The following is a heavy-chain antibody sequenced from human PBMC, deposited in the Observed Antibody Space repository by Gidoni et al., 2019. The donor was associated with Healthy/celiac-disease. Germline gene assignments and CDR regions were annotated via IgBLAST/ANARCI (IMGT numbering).Heavy chain of an antibody. Sequence: DVQLVESGCGLVQPGGSLILSCAASGFTFSRYSMTWVRQAPGQGLEWFSYISSGSSTIYYADSVKGRFTISRDNAKNALYLQMNSLRDEDTAVYYCARGLPFDYWGQGTLVTVSS. J-gene: IGHJ4*02. CDR2: ISSGSSTI. CDR3: ARGLPFDY. CDR1: GFTFSRYS. V-gene: IGHV3-48*02.